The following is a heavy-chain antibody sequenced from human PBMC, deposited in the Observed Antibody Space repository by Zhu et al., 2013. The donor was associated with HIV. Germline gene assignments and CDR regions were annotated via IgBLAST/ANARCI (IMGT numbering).Heavy chain of an antibody. CDR2: ISAYNGHT. Sequence: QVQLVQSGAEVKKPGASVKVSCKASGYTFTSYDMNWVRQAPGQGLEWMGWISAYNGHTNFAQNLQGRVAMATDTSTGTAYLELRSLTSDDTAVYFCAEFGTGFDYWGQGTLVTVS. V-gene: IGHV1-18*01. CDR1: GYTFTSYD. D-gene: IGHD3-16*01. CDR3: AEFGTGFDY. J-gene: IGHJ4*02.